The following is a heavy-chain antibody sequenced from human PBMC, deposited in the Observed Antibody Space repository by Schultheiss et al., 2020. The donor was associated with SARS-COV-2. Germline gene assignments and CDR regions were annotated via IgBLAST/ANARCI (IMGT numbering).Heavy chain of an antibody. Sequence: SETLSLTCAVYGGSFSGYYWSWIRQPPGKGLEWIGEINRSGSTNYNPSLKSRVTISVDTSKNQFSLKLSSVTAADTAVYYCARAGGYCGGDCFDLWGRGTLVTVSS. CDR3: ARAGGYCGGDCFDL. J-gene: IGHJ2*01. CDR2: INRSGST. CDR1: GGSFSGYY. V-gene: IGHV4-34*01. D-gene: IGHD2-21*02.